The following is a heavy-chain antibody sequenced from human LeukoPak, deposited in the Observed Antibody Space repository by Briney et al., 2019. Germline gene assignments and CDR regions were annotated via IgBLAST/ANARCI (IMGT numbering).Heavy chain of an antibody. CDR3: ARGPAGPVPYYYYMDV. CDR1: GGSISSYY. D-gene: IGHD2-2*01. J-gene: IGHJ6*03. V-gene: IGHV4-4*07. Sequence: SETLSLTCTVSGGSISSYYWSWIRQPAGKGLEWIGRIYTSGSTNYNPSLKSRVTMSVDTSKNQFSLKLSSVTAADTAVYYCARGPAGPVPYYYYMDVWGKGTMVTVSS. CDR2: IYTSGST.